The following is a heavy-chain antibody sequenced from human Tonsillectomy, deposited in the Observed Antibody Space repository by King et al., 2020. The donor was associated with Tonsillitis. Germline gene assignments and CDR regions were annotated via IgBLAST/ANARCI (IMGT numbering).Heavy chain of an antibody. J-gene: IGHJ3*02. Sequence: QLQESGPGLVKPSETLSLTCTVSGGSISSYYWSWIRQPPGNGLEWIGYIYYSGSTNHNPSLKSRVTISVDTSKKQFSLRLSSVTAADTAVYYCAKNIPGADAFDIWGQGTMVTVS. D-gene: IGHD2/OR15-2a*01. V-gene: IGHV4-59*01. CDR3: AKNIPGADAFDI. CDR2: IYYSGST. CDR1: GGSISSYY.